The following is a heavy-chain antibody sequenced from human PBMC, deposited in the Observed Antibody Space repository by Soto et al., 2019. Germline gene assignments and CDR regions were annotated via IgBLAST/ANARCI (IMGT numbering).Heavy chain of an antibody. CDR1: GGSISSSSYY. J-gene: IGHJ4*02. CDR3: ARLARVDIVATIIDY. V-gene: IGHV4-39*01. D-gene: IGHD5-12*01. Sequence: QLQLQESGPGLVKPSETLSLTCTVSGGSISSSSYYWGWIRQPPGKGLEWIGSIYYSGSTYYNPSLKSRVTISVDTSKNQFSLKLSSVTAADTAVYYCARLARVDIVATIIDYWGQGTLVTVSS. CDR2: IYYSGST.